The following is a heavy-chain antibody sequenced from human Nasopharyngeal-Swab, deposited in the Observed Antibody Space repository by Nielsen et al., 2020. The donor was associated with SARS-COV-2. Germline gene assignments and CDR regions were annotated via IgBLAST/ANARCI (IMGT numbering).Heavy chain of an antibody. Sequence: SVKVSCKASGGTFSSYAISWVRQAPGQGLEWMGGIIPIFGTANYAQKFQGRVTITADESTSTAYMELNSLRSEDTAVYYCARLDGYNYCFDYWGQGTLVTVSS. CDR2: IIPIFGTA. CDR3: ARLDGYNYCFDY. D-gene: IGHD5-24*01. CDR1: GGTFSSYA. V-gene: IGHV1-69*13. J-gene: IGHJ4*02.